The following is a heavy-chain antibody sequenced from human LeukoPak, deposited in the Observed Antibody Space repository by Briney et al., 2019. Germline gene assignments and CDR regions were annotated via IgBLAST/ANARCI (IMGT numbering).Heavy chain of an antibody. V-gene: IGHV4-4*07. CDR1: GVSISSYY. J-gene: IGHJ3*02. D-gene: IGHD3-9*01. CDR3: ARDVLAPGAFDDI. Sequence: SSETLSLTCTVSGVSISSYYWSWIRQPAGKGLEWIGRIHSSGSTNYNPSLKSRVTISVDTSKNQFSLKLSSVTAADTAVYYCARDVLAPGAFDDIWGQGTMVTVSS. CDR2: IHSSGST.